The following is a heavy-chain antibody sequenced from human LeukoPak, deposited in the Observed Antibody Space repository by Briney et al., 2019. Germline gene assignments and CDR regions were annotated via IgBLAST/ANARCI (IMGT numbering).Heavy chain of an antibody. D-gene: IGHD2-15*01. Sequence: PGGSLRLSCSASGFTFSNYAMHWVRQAPGKGLEYVSAISSNGGRTYYADSVKGRFTISRDNSKNTLYLQMSSLRAEDTAVYYCAKGGGRYCSGGSCYLGASSDSWGQGTLVTVPS. J-gene: IGHJ4*02. CDR2: ISSNGGRT. CDR1: GFTFSNYA. V-gene: IGHV3-64*04. CDR3: AKGGGRYCSGGSCYLGASSDS.